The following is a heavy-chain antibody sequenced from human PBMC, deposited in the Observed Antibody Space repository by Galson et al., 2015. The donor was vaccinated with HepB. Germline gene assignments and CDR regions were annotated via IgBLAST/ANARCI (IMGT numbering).Heavy chain of an antibody. J-gene: IGHJ3*02. CDR3: ARPLVLNGRFTPGVGPFHI. Sequence: LSLTCAVSGVSISGGQYYWGWIRQSPTKGLDWIGSIYVGGRTYFSPSFQSRVAMSVDTSKNRLSLALRSVTAADTAVYYCARPLVLNGRFTPGVGPFHIWGHGTMVTVSA. CDR1: GVSISGGQYY. D-gene: IGHD2-8*01. V-gene: IGHV4-39*01. CDR2: IYVGGRT.